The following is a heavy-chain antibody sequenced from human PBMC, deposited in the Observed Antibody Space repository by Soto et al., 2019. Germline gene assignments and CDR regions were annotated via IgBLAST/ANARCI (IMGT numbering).Heavy chain of an antibody. Sequence: VQLVESGGGLVQPGRSLRLSCAASGFTFDDYAMHWVRQAPGKGLEWVSGITWNSGYIAYLDSVKGRFTISRDNAKKSLYLQMNSLRTEDTALYYCAKDVGGADGYFYNMDVWGNGTTVTVSS. CDR3: AKDVGGADGYFYNMDV. CDR2: ITWNSGYI. J-gene: IGHJ6*03. V-gene: IGHV3-9*01. CDR1: GFTFDDYA. D-gene: IGHD6-25*01.